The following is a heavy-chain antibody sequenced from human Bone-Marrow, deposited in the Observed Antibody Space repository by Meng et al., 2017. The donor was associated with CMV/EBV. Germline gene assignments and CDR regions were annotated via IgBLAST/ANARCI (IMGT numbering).Heavy chain of an antibody. D-gene: IGHD3-22*01. CDR2: INHSGNT. Sequence: QVQLQQWGAGLLKASETLSLTCAVYGGSFSGYYWSWIRQPPGKGLEWIGEINHSGNTNYNPSLKSRVTISVDTSKNQFSLKLSSVTAADTAVYYCARGGVVVNGAPFDYWGQGTLVTVSS. CDR3: ARGGVVVNGAPFDY. V-gene: IGHV4-34*01. J-gene: IGHJ4*02. CDR1: GGSFSGYY.